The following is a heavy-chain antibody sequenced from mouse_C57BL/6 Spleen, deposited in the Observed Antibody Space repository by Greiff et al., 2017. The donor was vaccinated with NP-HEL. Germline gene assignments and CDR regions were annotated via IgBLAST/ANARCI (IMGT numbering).Heavy chain of an antibody. V-gene: IGHV10-1*01. D-gene: IGHD1-1*02. Sequence: EVQRVESGGGLVQPKGSLKLSCAASGFSFNTYAMNWVRQAPGKGLEWVARIRSKSNNYATYYADSVKDRFTISRDDSESMLYLQMNNLKTEDTAMYYCVRNYDYYAMDYWGQGTSVTVSS. J-gene: IGHJ4*01. CDR3: VRNYDYYAMDY. CDR2: IRSKSNNYAT. CDR1: GFSFNTYA.